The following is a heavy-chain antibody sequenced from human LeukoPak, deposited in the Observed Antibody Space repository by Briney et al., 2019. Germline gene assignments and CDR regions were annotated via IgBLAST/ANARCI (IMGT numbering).Heavy chain of an antibody. CDR1: GYTFTSYY. D-gene: IGHD3-22*01. CDR2: INPRGGTT. Sequence: ASVKVSCKASGYTFTSYYTHWVRQTPGQGLEWMGLINPRGGTTNYSQKFQGRVTMTRDTSTSTVYMQLSSLRSEDPALYYCARVGGGYYLGTFDIWGQGTLVTVSS. V-gene: IGHV1-46*01. J-gene: IGHJ3*02. CDR3: ARVGGGYYLGTFDI.